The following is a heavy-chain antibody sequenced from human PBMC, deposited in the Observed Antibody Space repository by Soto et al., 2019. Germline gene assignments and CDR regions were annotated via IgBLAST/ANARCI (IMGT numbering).Heavy chain of an antibody. CDR1: GFTFSSYT. Sequence: PGGSLRLSCAASGFTFSSYTLNWVRRAPGKGLEWVATSSDRRTGNTHYSDSVRGRFTLSRDYSRNILFLQMDSLRADDTALYYCTTWLTDHFDYWGRGNQVTVSS. J-gene: IGHJ4*02. CDR3: TTWLTDHFDY. CDR2: SSDRRTGNT. V-gene: IGHV3-23*01. D-gene: IGHD2-21*02.